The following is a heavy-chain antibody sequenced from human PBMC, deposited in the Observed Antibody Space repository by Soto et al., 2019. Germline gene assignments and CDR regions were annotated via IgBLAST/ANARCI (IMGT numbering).Heavy chain of an antibody. CDR3: ARALREMATIYNWFDP. J-gene: IGHJ5*02. CDR1: GGTLSCYA. Sequence: SVKVSCTASGGTLSCYAISWVRQAPGQGLEWMGGIIPIFGTANYAQKFQGRVTITADESTSTAYMELSSLRSEDTAVYYCARALREMATIYNWFDPWGQGTLVTGSS. D-gene: IGHD5-12*01. V-gene: IGHV1-69*13. CDR2: IIPIFGTA.